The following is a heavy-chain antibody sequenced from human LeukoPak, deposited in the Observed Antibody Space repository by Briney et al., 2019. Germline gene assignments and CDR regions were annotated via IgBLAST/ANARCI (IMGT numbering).Heavy chain of an antibody. Sequence: PSETLSLTCAVYGGSFSGFYWSWIRQPPGKGLEWIGEINHSGSTNYNPSLKSRLTISVDTSKNQISLKLSSVTAADTAVYYCVRGVGIGPPDFWGQGTLVTVSS. J-gene: IGHJ4*02. D-gene: IGHD1-26*01. CDR1: GGSFSGFY. CDR2: INHSGST. CDR3: VRGVGIGPPDF. V-gene: IGHV4-34*01.